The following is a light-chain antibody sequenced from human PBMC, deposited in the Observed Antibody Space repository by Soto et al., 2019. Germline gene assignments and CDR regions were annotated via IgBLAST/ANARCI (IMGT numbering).Light chain of an antibody. CDR3: QQLNSYPST. CDR2: AAS. J-gene: IGKJ4*01. Sequence: IQLTQSPSSLSASVGDRVTITCRASQAISSYLAWYQQKPGKAPNLLIYAASTLQSGVPSRFSGSGSGTDFTLTISSLQPEDFATYFCQQLNSYPSTFGGGTKVDIK. CDR1: QAISSY. V-gene: IGKV1-9*01.